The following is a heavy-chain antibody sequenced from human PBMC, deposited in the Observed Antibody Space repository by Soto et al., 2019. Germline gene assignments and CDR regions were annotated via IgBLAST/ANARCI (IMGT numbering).Heavy chain of an antibody. J-gene: IGHJ4*02. V-gene: IGHV4-4*02. CDR2: ISHIGSV. Sequence: QVLLQESGPGLVQPSGTLSLSCAVSGVSISSNYYWGWVRQPPGKGLEWLGDISHIGSVNYSPSLMSRVTLSMDRSENQFSLKLTSVTAADTAVYYCVRSFGWYAIDYWGQGTLVIVSS. D-gene: IGHD6-19*01. CDR1: GVSISSNYY. CDR3: VRSFGWYAIDY.